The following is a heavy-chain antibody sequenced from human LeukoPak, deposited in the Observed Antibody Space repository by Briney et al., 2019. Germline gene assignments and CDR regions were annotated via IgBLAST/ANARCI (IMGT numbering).Heavy chain of an antibody. CDR2: ISSSSSTI. V-gene: IGHV3-48*01. D-gene: IGHD6-13*01. CDR1: GFTFSSYS. CDR3: ARDASSRDFDY. J-gene: IGHJ4*02. Sequence: GRSLRLSCAASGFTFSSYSMNWVRQAPGKGLEWVSYISSSSSTIYYADSVKGRFTISRDNAKNSLYLQMNSLRAEDTAVYYYARDASSRDFDYWGQGTLVTVSS.